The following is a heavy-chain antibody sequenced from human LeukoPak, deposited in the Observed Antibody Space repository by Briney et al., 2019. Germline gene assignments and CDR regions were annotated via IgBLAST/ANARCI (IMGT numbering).Heavy chain of an antibody. CDR1: GFTFSSYA. CDR2: ISGSGGST. V-gene: IGHV3-23*01. J-gene: IGHJ3*02. Sequence: SGGSLRLSCAASGFTFSSYAMSWVRQAPGKGLEWVSAISGSGGSTYYADSVKGRFTISRDNSKNTLYLQMNSLRAEDTAVYYCARELRYFDWLPHDDAFDIWGQGTMVTVSS. D-gene: IGHD3-9*01. CDR3: ARELRYFDWLPHDDAFDI.